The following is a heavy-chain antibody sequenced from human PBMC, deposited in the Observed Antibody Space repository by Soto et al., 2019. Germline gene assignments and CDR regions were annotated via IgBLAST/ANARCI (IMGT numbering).Heavy chain of an antibody. CDR1: GGTFSSYA. J-gene: IGHJ3*02. Sequence: GASVKVSCKASGGTFSSYAISWVRQAPGQGLEWMGGIIPIFGTANYAQKFQGRVTITADKSTSTAYMELSSLRSEDTAVYYCARDPSDYGGNSIHAFDIWGQGTMVTVS. V-gene: IGHV1-69*06. CDR2: IIPIFGTA. CDR3: ARDPSDYGGNSIHAFDI. D-gene: IGHD4-17*01.